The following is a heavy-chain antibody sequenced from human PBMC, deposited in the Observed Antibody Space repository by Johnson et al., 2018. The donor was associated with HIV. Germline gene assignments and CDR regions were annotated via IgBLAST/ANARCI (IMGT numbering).Heavy chain of an antibody. CDR3: AGNWGAVGDAFDV. CDR1: GFTFSRCG. D-gene: IGHD7-27*01. J-gene: IGHJ3*01. CDR2: ISYDGSNK. Sequence: QVQLVESGGGVVRPGGSLRLSCAASGFTFSRCGMHWVRQAPGKGLEWAAVISYDGSNKYYADSVKGRFTISRDNSKNTLYLQMNSLRPEDTAVYYCAGNWGAVGDAFDVWGQGTMVTVSS. V-gene: IGHV3-30*03.